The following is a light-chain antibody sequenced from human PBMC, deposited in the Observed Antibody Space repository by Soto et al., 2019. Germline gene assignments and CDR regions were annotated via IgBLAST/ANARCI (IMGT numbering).Light chain of an antibody. CDR1: QVLGTN. Sequence: EIVMTQSPGTLSVSPGATAPLSCRARQVLGTNLAWYQQNPGQSPTLLIYGIYIRATGVPVRFTGSGSGTEFTLTITSLQSEDFATYYCQQYNYWPPITFGQGTRLEIK. CDR3: QQYNYWPPIT. J-gene: IGKJ5*01. CDR2: GIY. V-gene: IGKV3-15*01.